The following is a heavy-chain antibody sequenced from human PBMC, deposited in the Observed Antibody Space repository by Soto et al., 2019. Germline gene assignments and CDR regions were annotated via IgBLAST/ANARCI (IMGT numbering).Heavy chain of an antibody. J-gene: IGHJ4*02. CDR3: ARDYVDSSGYYCNFDY. CDR2: ISSSSSYI. D-gene: IGHD3-22*01. CDR1: GFTFSSYS. Sequence: EVQLVESGGGLVKPGGSLRLSCAASGFTFSSYSMNWVRQAPGKGLEWVSSISSSSSYIYYADSVKGRFTISRDNAKNSLYLQMNSLRAEGTAVYYCARDYVDSSGYYCNFDYWGQGTLVTVSS. V-gene: IGHV3-21*01.